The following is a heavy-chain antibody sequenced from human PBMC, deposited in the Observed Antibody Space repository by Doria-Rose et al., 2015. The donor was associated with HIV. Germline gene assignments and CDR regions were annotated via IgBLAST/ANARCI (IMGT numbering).Heavy chain of an antibody. V-gene: IGHV2-26*01. CDR3: ARIKSSRWYHKYYFDF. Sequence: QVQLVQSGPVLVKPTETLTLTCTVSGVSLSSPGMGVSWIRQPPGKALEWLANIISDDERSYKTSLKSRLTISRGTSKSQVVLTMTDMDPVDTATYYCARIKSSRWYHKYYFDFWGQGTLVIVS. CDR2: IISDDER. D-gene: IGHD6-13*01. J-gene: IGHJ4*02. CDR1: GVSLSSPGMG.